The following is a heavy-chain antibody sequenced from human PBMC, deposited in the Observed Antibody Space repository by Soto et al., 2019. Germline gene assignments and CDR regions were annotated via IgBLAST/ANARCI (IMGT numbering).Heavy chain of an antibody. Sequence: ASVKVSCKASGYTFTSYGISRVRQAPGQGLEWMGWISAYNGNTNYAQKLQGRVTMTTDTSTSTAYMELRSLRSDDTAVYYCAREQRDDILTGYFRPFDPWGQGTLVTVSS. V-gene: IGHV1-18*01. D-gene: IGHD3-9*01. CDR3: AREQRDDILTGYFRPFDP. CDR2: ISAYNGNT. CDR1: GYTFTSYG. J-gene: IGHJ5*02.